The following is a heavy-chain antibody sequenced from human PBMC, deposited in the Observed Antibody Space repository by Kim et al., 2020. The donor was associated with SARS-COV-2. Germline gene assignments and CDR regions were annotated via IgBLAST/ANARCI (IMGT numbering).Heavy chain of an antibody. CDR3: TRHGFIVGATPTWYFDL. CDR2: IRSKANSYAT. D-gene: IGHD1-26*01. CDR1: GFTFSGSA. J-gene: IGHJ2*01. Sequence: GGSLRLSCAASGFTFSGSAMHWVRQASGKGLEWVGRIRSKANSYATAYAASVKGRFTISRDDSKNTAYLQMNSLKTEDTAVYYCTRHGFIVGATPTWYFDLWGRGTLVTVSS. V-gene: IGHV3-73*01.